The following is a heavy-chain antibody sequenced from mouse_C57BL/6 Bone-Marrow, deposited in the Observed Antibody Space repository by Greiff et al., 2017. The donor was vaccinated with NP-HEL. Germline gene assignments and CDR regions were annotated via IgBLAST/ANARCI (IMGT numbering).Heavy chain of an antibody. J-gene: IGHJ3*01. V-gene: IGHV2-5*01. CDR3: AKKRGRDGYSWFAY. Sequence: QVQLQQSGPGLVQPSQSLSITCTVSGFSLTSYGVHWVRQSPGKGLEWLGVIWSGGSTAYNAAFMSRLSITKDNSKSQVFFKMNSLQADDTAIYSSAKKRGRDGYSWFAYWGQGTLVTVSA. CDR1: GFSLTSYG. D-gene: IGHD2-3*01. CDR2: IWSGGST.